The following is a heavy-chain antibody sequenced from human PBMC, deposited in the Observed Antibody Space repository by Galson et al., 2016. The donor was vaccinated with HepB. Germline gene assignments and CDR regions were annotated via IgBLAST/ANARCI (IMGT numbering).Heavy chain of an antibody. V-gene: IGHV3-7*01. J-gene: IGHJ5*02. CDR3: ARSGEPS. CDR1: GFTFSSYW. CDR2: INQDGIEK. Sequence: SLRLSCATSGFTFSSYWMTWVRQAPGKGLEWVANINQDGIEKSYVGSVEGRFTISRDNAKKSLYLQMDSLRAEDTAVYYCARSGEPSWCQGTLVTVSS. D-gene: IGHD4-17*01.